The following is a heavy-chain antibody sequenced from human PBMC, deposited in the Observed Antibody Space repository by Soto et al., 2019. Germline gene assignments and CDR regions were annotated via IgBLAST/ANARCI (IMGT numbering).Heavy chain of an antibody. CDR3: ARYLRGYCGLHCYPLHV. CDR1: GDSISAYS. V-gene: IGHV4-59*01. CDR2: IHYSGST. Sequence: SETLSLTCTVSGDSISAYSWSWVRQPPGKGLEWIGYIHYSGSTNYNPSLKSRVTISVDTSKNQFSLKLNSVTAGHTAVFYCARYLRGYCGLHCYPLHVWGQGPTVTAS. J-gene: IGHJ6*02. D-gene: IGHD2-21*02.